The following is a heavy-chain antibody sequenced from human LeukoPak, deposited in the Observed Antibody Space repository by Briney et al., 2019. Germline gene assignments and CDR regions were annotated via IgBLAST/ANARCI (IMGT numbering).Heavy chain of an antibody. D-gene: IGHD3-3*01. CDR3: ARDPGYDFWSGQKGWFDP. V-gene: IGHV4-59*01. CDR1: GGSISGYC. CDR2: VYYSGST. J-gene: IGHJ5*02. Sequence: PSETLSLTCIVSGGSISGYCWSWIRQPPGKGPEWVGYVYYSGSTNYNPSLKSRVTISVDTSKNQFSLKLSSVTAADTAVYYCARDPGYDFWSGQKGWFDPWGQGTLVTVSS.